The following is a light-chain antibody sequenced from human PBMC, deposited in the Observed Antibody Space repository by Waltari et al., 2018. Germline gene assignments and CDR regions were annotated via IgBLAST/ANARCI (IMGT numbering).Light chain of an antibody. CDR2: RNN. V-gene: IGLV1-47*01. J-gene: IGLJ3*02. CDR3: AAWDDSLSGWV. CDR1: SSNIGSNF. Sequence: QPVLTQPPSASETPGQRVTISCSGSSSNIGSNFVYWYQQLPGAAPKLPSYRNNQRPSGVPDRFSVSNSGTSASLSISGLRSEDEADYYCAAWDDSLSGWVFGGGTKLTVL.